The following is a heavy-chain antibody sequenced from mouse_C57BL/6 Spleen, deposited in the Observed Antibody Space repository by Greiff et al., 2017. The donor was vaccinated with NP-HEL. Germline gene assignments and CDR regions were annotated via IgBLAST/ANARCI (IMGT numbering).Heavy chain of an antibody. V-gene: IGHV1-54*01. CDR1: GYAFTNYL. D-gene: IGHD1-1*01. Sequence: VQLQQSGAELVRPGTSVKVSCKASGYAFTNYLIEWVKQRPGQGLEWIGVINPGSGGTNYNEKFKGKATLTADKSSSTAYMQLSSLTSEDSAVYFCARNYYGSYYLDYWGQGTTLTVSS. CDR2: INPGSGGT. CDR3: ARNYYGSYYLDY. J-gene: IGHJ2*01.